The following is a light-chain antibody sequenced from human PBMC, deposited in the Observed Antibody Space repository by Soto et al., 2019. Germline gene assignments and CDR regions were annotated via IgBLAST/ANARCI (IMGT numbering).Light chain of an antibody. Sequence: QSALTQPASVSGSPGQSITISCTGTSSDVGAYNYVSWYQQHPDKAPKLMIFEVSDRPSGVSNRFSGSNSGNTASLTISGLQAEDEADYCCSSYTSNSTLVFGGGTKVTVL. J-gene: IGLJ2*01. CDR2: EVS. CDR1: SSDVGAYNY. V-gene: IGLV2-14*01. CDR3: SSYTSNSTLV.